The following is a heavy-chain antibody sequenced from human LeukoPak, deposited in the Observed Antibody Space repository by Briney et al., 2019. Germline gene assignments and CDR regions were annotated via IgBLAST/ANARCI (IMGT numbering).Heavy chain of an antibody. V-gene: IGHV1-2*02. CDR3: ARDYSSSWYWVWFDP. D-gene: IGHD6-13*01. CDR2: INPNSGST. CDR1: GYAFTGYY. Sequence: ASVKVSCKASGYAFTGYYMHWVRQAPGQGLEWMGWINPNSGSTNYAQKFQGRVTMTRDTSISTAYMELSRLRSDDTAVYYCARDYSSSWYWVWFDPWGQGTLVTVSS. J-gene: IGHJ5*02.